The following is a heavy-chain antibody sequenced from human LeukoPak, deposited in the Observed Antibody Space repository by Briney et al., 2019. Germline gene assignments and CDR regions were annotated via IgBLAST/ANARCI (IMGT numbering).Heavy chain of an antibody. D-gene: IGHD3-16*01. J-gene: IGHJ4*02. CDR3: ARDWGSIKVITDY. V-gene: IGHV1-18*01. CDR2: ISSNSDNT. Sequence: ATVKVSCKATGYTFTSYGISWVRQAPGQGLEWMGWISSNSDNTNYAQKLQGRVTMTTDTSTSTAYMELRSLRSDDTAVYYCARDWGSIKVITDYWGQGTLVTVSS. CDR1: GYTFTSYG.